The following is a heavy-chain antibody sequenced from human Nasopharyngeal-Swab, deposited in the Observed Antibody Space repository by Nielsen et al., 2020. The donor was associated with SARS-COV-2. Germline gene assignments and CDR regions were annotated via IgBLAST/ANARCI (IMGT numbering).Heavy chain of an antibody. V-gene: IGHV1-18*01. Sequence: ASVKVSCKASGYTFSGYGFSWVRQAPGQGLEWMGCISTYNGNTNYAQKFQGRVTMTTDTSTSTAYMELRSLRSDDTAVYYCARASGDGIVATIWNYYYYGMDVWGQGTTVTVSS. CDR1: GYTFSGYG. J-gene: IGHJ6*02. D-gene: IGHD5-12*01. CDR3: ARASGDGIVATIWNYYYYGMDV. CDR2: ISTYNGNT.